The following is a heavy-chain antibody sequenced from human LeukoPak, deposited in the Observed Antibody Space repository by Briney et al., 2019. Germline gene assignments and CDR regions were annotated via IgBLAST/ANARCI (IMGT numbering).Heavy chain of an antibody. CDR2: ISSSGSTI. CDR1: GFTFSSYE. J-gene: IGHJ6*04. Sequence: GGSLRLSCAASGFTFSSYEMNWVRQAPGKGLEWVSYISSSGSTIHYADSVKGRFTISRDNAKNSLYLQMNSLRAEDTAVYYWAELGITMIGGVWGKGTTVTISS. CDR3: AELGITMIGGV. V-gene: IGHV3-48*03. D-gene: IGHD3-10*02.